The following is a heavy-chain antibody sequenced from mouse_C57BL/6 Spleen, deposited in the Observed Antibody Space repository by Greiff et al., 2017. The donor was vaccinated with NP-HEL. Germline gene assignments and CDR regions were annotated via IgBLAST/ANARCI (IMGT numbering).Heavy chain of an antibody. D-gene: IGHD1-1*01. Sequence: QVQLQQPGAELVRPGSSVKLSCKASGYTFTSYWMHWVKQRPIQGLEWIGNIDPSDSETHYNQKFKDKATLTVDKSSSTAYMQLSSLTSEDSAVYYCARTYNYGSTYWYFEGWGTGTTVTVSS. CDR2: IDPSDSET. CDR1: GYTFTSYW. V-gene: IGHV1-52*01. J-gene: IGHJ1*03. CDR3: ARTYNYGSTYWYFEG.